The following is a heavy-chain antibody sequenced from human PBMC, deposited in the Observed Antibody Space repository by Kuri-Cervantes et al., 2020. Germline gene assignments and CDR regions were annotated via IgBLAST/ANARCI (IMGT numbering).Heavy chain of an antibody. V-gene: IGHV3-7*03. J-gene: IGHJ5*02. Sequence: GESLKISCAASGFIFNTYWMSWVRQAPGKGPEWVANIKQDGSEENYVDSVKGRFTISRDNAKNSLYLQMNSLRAEDTAVYYCARSWELLGWFDPWGQGTLVTVSS. D-gene: IGHD1-26*01. CDR2: IKQDGSEE. CDR1: GFIFNTYW. CDR3: ARSWELLGWFDP.